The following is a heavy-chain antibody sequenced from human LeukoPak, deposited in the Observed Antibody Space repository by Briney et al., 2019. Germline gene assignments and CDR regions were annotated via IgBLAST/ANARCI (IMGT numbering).Heavy chain of an antibody. D-gene: IGHD3-3*01. V-gene: IGHV4-4*02. CDR1: GGSVTSTIW. Sequence: SETLSLTCAVSGGSVTSTIWWTWVRPPPGKGLEWIGEVHLDGRTNYNPSLKSRLIMSGDLPENHISLKLTSVTAADTAVYYCAREGGFSRPLDYAGQGTLVTVSS. J-gene: IGHJ4*02. CDR3: AREGGFSRPLDY. CDR2: VHLDGRT.